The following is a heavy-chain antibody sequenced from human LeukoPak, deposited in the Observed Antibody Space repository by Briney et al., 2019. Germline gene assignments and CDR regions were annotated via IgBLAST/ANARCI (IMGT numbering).Heavy chain of an antibody. D-gene: IGHD6-13*01. CDR2: IIDSGNSI. CDR1: GFTFSSCA. CDR3: AKTRPLDSSSWSHGDY. V-gene: IGHV3-23*01. Sequence: GGSLRLSCAASGFTFSSCAMSWVRQAPGKGLEWVSTIIDSGNSIYYADSAEGRFTISRDNSKNTLYLQMNSLRAGDTAVYYCAKTRPLDSSSWSHGDYWGQGTLVTVSS. J-gene: IGHJ4*02.